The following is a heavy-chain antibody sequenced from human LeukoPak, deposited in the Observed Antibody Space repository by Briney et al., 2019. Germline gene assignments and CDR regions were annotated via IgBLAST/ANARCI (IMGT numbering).Heavy chain of an antibody. CDR1: GFTVSNSY. J-gene: IGHJ4*02. CDR3: ARDGYCSGGSCYKESSDY. CDR2: ISSGGNT. D-gene: IGHD2-15*01. Sequence: PGGSLRLSCAASGFTVSNSYMSWVRQAPGKGLEWVSAISSGGNTYYADSVKGRFTISRDNAKNSLYLQMNSLRAEDTAVYYCARDGYCSGGSCYKESSDYWGQGTLVTVSS. V-gene: IGHV3-66*01.